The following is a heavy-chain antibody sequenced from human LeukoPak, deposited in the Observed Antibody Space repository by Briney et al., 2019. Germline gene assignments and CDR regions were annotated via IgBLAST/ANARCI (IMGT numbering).Heavy chain of an antibody. CDR1: GGSISSSSYY. J-gene: IGHJ4*02. D-gene: IGHD6-13*01. CDR2: IYYSGST. V-gene: IGHV4-61*01. CDR3: ARDRPAGGSSWPNYYFDY. Sequence: SETLSLTCTVSGGSISSSSYYWGWIRRPPGKGLEWIGYIYYSGSTNYNPSLKSRVTISVDTSKNQFSLKLSSVTAADTAVYYCARDRPAGGSSWPNYYFDYWGQGTLVTVSS.